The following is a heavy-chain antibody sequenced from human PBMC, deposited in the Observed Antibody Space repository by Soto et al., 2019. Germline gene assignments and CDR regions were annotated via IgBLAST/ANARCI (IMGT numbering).Heavy chain of an antibody. D-gene: IGHD3-9*01. CDR2: IYYSGST. CDR1: GGSISSSSYY. Sequence: SETLSLTCTVSGGSISSSSYYWGWIRQPPGKGLEWIGSIYYSGSTYYNPSLKSRVTISVDTSKNQFSLKLSSVTAADTAVYYCARHRDYAILTGYQYWGQGNLVTVSS. J-gene: IGHJ4*02. CDR3: ARHRDYAILTGYQY. V-gene: IGHV4-39*01.